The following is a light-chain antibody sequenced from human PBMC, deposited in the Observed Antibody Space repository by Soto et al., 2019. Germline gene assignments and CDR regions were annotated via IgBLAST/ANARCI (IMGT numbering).Light chain of an antibody. CDR2: SNN. CDR1: RSNIGSNT. CDR3: AAWDGSLTGYV. V-gene: IGLV1-44*01. J-gene: IGLJ1*01. Sequence: QSVLTQPPSASGTPGQKVTISCSGSRSNIGSNTVNWYQQVPGMAPKLLISSNNQRPSGVPARFSGSKSGTSASLAISGLQSDDEADYYCAAWDGSLTGYVFGTGTKVTVL.